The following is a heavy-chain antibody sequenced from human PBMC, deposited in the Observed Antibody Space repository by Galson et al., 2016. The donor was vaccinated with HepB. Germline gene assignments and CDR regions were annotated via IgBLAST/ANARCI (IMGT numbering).Heavy chain of an antibody. CDR1: GFTFSSYA. CDR2: ISGSGGTT. CDR3: AKPSGALLTGFYLDFDY. D-gene: IGHD3-9*01. Sequence: SLRLSCAASGFTFSSYAMHWVRQAPGKGLEWVSSISGSGGTTYYADSVKGRFTISRDNSKNTLYLQMNRRRAEYTAVYYCAKPSGALLTGFYLDFDYWGQGTLVTVSS. J-gene: IGHJ4*02. V-gene: IGHV3-23*01.